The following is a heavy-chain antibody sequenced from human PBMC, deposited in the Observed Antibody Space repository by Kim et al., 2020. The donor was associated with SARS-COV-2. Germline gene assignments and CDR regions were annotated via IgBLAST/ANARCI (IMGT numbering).Heavy chain of an antibody. CDR3: AGADGSGSYDADY. Sequence: SETLSLTCTVSGGSVSSGSYCWSWIRQPPGKGLEWIGYICCSASTNSNPSLKSRVTISVDTSKNQLSLNLSSVTAADTAVYDCAGADGSGSYDADYWG. D-gene: IGHD3-10*01. J-gene: IGHJ4*01. V-gene: IGHV4-61*01. CDR1: GGSVSSGSYC. CDR2: ICCSAST.